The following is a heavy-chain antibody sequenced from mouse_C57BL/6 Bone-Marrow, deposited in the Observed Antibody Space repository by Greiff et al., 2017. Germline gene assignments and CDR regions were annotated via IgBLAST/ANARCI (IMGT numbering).Heavy chain of an antibody. J-gene: IGHJ1*03. V-gene: IGHV5-17*01. CDR1: FFPFLSSL. CDR3: ARHCGNYWYFDV. D-gene: IGHD1-1*02. CDR2: ISSCSSTI. Sequence: EVKLQESGGGLFPPSGSLQLCFSSSFFPFLSSLIHFFLHSPYKWLYCFAYISSCSSTIYYADTVKGRFTISRDNAKNTLFLQMTSLRSEDTAMYYCARHCGNYWYFDVWGTVTTVTVSS.